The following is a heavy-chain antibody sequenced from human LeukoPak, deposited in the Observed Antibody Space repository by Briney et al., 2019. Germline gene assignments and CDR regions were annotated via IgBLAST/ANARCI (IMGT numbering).Heavy chain of an antibody. V-gene: IGHV4-38-2*01. CDR2: IYNSGST. Sequence: SETLSLTCGVSGYSVDSTYYWGWIRQPPGKGLEWIGSIYNSGSTHYNPSPKSRVTISVDTSKNHFSLQLSSVTAADTAVYFRARNCSSSRCQDVFDIWGQGTMVTVSS. CDR1: GYSVDSTYY. D-gene: IGHD2-2*01. CDR3: ARNCSSSRCQDVFDI. J-gene: IGHJ3*02.